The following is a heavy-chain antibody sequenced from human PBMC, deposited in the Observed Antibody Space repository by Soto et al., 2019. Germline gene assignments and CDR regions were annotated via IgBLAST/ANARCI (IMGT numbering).Heavy chain of an antibody. J-gene: IGHJ6*02. CDR1: GFTFSSYA. V-gene: IGHV3-64D*08. D-gene: IGHD3-9*01. Sequence: GGSLRLSCSASGFTFSSYAMHWVRQAPGKGLEYVSAISSNGGSTYYADSVKGRFTISRDNSKNTLYLQMSSLRAEDTAVYYCVKSPLPMVITTTHYYYYGMDVWGQGTTVTVSS. CDR2: ISSNGGST. CDR3: VKSPLPMVITTTHYYYYGMDV.